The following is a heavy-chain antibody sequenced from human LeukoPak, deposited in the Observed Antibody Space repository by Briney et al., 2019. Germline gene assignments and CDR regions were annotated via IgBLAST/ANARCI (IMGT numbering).Heavy chain of an antibody. D-gene: IGHD3-22*01. J-gene: IGHJ4*02. Sequence: SETLSLTCTVSGGSISSGGYYRSWIRQHAGKGLESIGYIYYSGSTYYNPSLKNRVTISVDTSKNQFSLKLSSVTAADTAVYYCARDRTDDSSGYFDYWGQGTLVTVSS. CDR3: ARDRTDDSSGYFDY. CDR1: GGSISSGGYY. CDR2: IYYSGST. V-gene: IGHV4-31*03.